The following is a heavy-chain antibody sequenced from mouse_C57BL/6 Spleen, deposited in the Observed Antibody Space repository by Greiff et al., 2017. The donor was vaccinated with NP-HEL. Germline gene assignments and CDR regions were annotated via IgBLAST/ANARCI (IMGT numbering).Heavy chain of an antibody. CDR1: GFTFSSYA. CDR3: ARERDYGSSYYFDY. CDR2: ISDGGSYT. Sequence: EVKVVESGGGLVKPGGSLKLSCAASGFTFSSYAMSWVRQTPEKRLEWVATISDGGSYTYYPDNVKGRFTISRDNAKNNLYLQMSHLKSEDTAMYYCARERDYGSSYYFDYWGQGTTLTVSS. D-gene: IGHD1-1*01. J-gene: IGHJ2*01. V-gene: IGHV5-4*01.